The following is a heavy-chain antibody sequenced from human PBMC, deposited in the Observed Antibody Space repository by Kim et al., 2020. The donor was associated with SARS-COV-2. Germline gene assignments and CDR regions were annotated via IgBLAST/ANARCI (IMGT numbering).Heavy chain of an antibody. CDR1: GFTFSSYW. CDR3: ARFRDNSGWYEAPGYFDY. J-gene: IGHJ4*02. V-gene: IGHV3-7*03. CDR2: IKQDGSEK. D-gene: IGHD6-19*01. Sequence: GGSLRLSCAASGFTFSSYWMSWVRQAPGKGLEWVANIKQDGSEKYYVDSVKGRFTISRDNAKNSLYLQMNSLRAEDTAVYYCARFRDNSGWYEAPGYFDYWGQGTLVTVSS.